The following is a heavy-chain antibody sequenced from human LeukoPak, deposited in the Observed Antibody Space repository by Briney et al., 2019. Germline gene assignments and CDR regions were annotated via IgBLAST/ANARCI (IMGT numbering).Heavy chain of an antibody. CDR3: AREGGSSGYLYYFDY. D-gene: IGHD3-22*01. CDR1: GFTVSSNY. CDR2: IYSGGST. J-gene: IGHJ4*02. Sequence: GGSLRLSCAASGFTVSSNYMSWVRQAPGRGLEWVSVIYSGGSTYYADSVKGRFTISSDNSNNTLYLQMNSLRADDTAVYYCAREGGSSGYLYYFDYWGQGTLVTVSS. V-gene: IGHV3-53*01.